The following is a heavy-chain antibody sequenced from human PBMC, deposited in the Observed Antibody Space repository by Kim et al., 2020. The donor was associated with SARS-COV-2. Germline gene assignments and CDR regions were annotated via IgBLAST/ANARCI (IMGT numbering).Heavy chain of an antibody. Sequence: SETLSLTCAVSGGSISSSNWWSWVRQPPGKGLEWIGEIYHSGSTNYNPSLKSRVTISVDKSKNQFSLKLSSVTAADTAVYYCARASHQIAAAGLSNWFDPWGQGTLVTVSS. V-gene: IGHV4-4*02. J-gene: IGHJ5*02. CDR3: ARASHQIAAAGLSNWFDP. CDR2: IYHSGST. CDR1: GGSISSSNW. D-gene: IGHD6-13*01.